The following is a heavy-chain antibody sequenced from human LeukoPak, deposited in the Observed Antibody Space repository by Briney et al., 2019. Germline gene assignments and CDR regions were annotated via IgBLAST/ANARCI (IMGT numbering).Heavy chain of an antibody. Sequence: GASVKVSCTASGGTFSSYAISWVRQAPGQGLEWMGGIIPIFGTANYAQKFQGRVTITADESTSTAYMELSSLRSEDTAVYYCARGGGWSGDLSYYFDYWGQGTLVTVSS. CDR3: ARGGGWSGDLSYYFDY. D-gene: IGHD3-10*01. CDR2: IIPIFGTA. V-gene: IGHV1-69*13. J-gene: IGHJ4*02. CDR1: GGTFSSYA.